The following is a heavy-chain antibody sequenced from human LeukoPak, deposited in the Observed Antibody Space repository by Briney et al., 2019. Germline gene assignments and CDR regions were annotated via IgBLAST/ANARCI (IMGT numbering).Heavy chain of an antibody. CDR1: GGSFSSYG. D-gene: IGHD6-19*01. Sequence: GASVKVSCKASGGSFSSYGIGWVRQAPGQGLEWMGWINPNSGGTNYAQKFQGRVTMTRDTSISTAYMELSRLRSDDTAVYYCARVNGKEWLDEDYFDYWGQGTLVTVSS. CDR3: ARVNGKEWLDEDYFDY. V-gene: IGHV1-2*02. J-gene: IGHJ4*02. CDR2: INPNSGGT.